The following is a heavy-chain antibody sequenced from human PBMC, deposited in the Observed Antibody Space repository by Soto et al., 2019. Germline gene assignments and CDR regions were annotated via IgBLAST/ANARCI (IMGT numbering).Heavy chain of an antibody. V-gene: IGHV1-69*13. CDR1: GGTFSSYA. CDR2: VIPIFGTT. CDR3: ARDPEGYSDDDSPYYSYYGMDV. J-gene: IGHJ6*02. D-gene: IGHD5-12*01. Sequence: SVKVSCKSSGGTFSSYAISWVRQAPGQGLEWVGGVIPIFGTTNYAQKFQGRVTISADESSSTAYMELSRLRSEDTAVYYCARDPEGYSDDDSPYYSYYGMDVWGQGNTVTV.